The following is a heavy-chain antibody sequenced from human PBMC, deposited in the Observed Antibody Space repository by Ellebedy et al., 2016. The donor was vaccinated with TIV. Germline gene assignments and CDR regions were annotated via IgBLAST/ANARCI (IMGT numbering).Heavy chain of an antibody. CDR2: ISAYNGNT. CDR1: GYTFTSYG. V-gene: IGHV1-18*01. D-gene: IGHD1-26*01. Sequence: ASVKVSXXASGYTFTSYGISWVRQAPGQGLEWMGWISAYNGNTNYAQKFQGRVTITRDTSASTAYMELSSLRSEDTAVYYCATVGATTKGYWGQGTLVTVSS. J-gene: IGHJ4*02. CDR3: ATVGATTKGY.